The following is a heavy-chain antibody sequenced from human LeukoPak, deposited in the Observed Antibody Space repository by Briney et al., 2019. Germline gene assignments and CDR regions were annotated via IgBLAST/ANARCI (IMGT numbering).Heavy chain of an antibody. Sequence: PSEPLSLTRCVSCVPNNRKIHHGLGLRHPPEEGGEWIASIYYSGSTYYNPSLKSRVTISVDTSKKQFSLKLSSVTAADAAVYYCARHISGYPFDSWGQGTLVTVSS. J-gene: IGHJ4*02. V-gene: IGHV4-39*01. CDR3: ARHISGYPFDS. CDR1: CVPNNRKIHH. D-gene: IGHD3-22*01. CDR2: IYYSGST.